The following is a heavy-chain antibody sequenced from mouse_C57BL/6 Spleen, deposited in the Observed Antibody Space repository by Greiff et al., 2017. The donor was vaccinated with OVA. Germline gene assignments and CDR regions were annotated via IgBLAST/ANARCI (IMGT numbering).Heavy chain of an antibody. V-gene: IGHV5-6*01. CDR1: GFTFSSYG. CDR3: ARSGGSSGLYYFDY. Sequence: EVKLMESGGDLVKPGGSLKLSCAASGFTFSSYGMSWVRQTPDKRLEWVANISSGGSYTYYPDNVKGRFTISRDNAKNTLYLHMSSMKADDTAMYDCARSGGSSGLYYFDYWGQGTTVTVSS. D-gene: IGHD1-1*01. J-gene: IGHJ2*01. CDR2: ISSGGSYT.